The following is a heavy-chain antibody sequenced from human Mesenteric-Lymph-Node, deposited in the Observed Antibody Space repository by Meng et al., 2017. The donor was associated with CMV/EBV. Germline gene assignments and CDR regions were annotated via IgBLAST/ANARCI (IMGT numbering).Heavy chain of an antibody. D-gene: IGHD6-13*01. CDR2: ISSSSSTI. V-gene: IGHV3-48*04. CDR3: ARDRGDGQQLAKFDY. Sequence: GESLKISCAASRFTFNSYAMTWVRQAPGMGLEWVSYISSSSSTIYYADSVKGRFTISRDNAKNSLYLQMNSLRAEDTAVYYCARDRGDGQQLAKFDYWGQGTLVTVSS. CDR1: RFTFNSYA. J-gene: IGHJ4*02.